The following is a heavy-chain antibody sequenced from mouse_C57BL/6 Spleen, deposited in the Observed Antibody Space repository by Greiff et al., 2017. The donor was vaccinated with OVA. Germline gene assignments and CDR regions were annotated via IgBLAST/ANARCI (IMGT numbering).Heavy chain of an antibody. J-gene: IGHJ4*01. CDR3: ARVDGYSHAMDY. V-gene: IGHV1-61*01. D-gene: IGHD2-3*01. Sequence: QVQLQQPGAELVRPGSSVKLSCKASGYTFTSYWMDWVKQRPGQGLEWIGNIYPSDSETQYNQKFKDKATLTVDKSSSTAYMQLSSLTSEYSAVYYCARVDGYSHAMDYWGQGTSVTVSS. CDR1: GYTFTSYW. CDR2: IYPSDSET.